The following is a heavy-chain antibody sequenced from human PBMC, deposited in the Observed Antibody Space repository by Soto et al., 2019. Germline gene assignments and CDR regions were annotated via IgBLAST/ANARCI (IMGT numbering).Heavy chain of an antibody. CDR2: ISTYNGNT. CDR3: ARAGSSIGYAMDV. V-gene: IGHV1-18*04. Sequence: ASVKVSCKACGDTFTNYGISWVGQAPGQGLEWMGWISTYNGNTHYARKFQGRVAMTTDTSPSTAYMELRSLISDDTAVYYCARAGSSIGYAMDVWGQGTTVTVSS. D-gene: IGHD3-10*01. J-gene: IGHJ6*02. CDR1: GDTFTNYG.